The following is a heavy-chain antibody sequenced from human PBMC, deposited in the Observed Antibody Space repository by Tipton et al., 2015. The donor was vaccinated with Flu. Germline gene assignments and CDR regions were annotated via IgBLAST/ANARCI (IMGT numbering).Heavy chain of an antibody. J-gene: IGHJ4*02. CDR1: GDSFTNDW. D-gene: IGHD2-21*02. V-gene: IGHV5-51*03. Sequence: QSGPEVRKPGESLTISCRGSGDSFTNDWIGWVRQVPGKGLEWVGIIYPADSDARYSPSFQGQVTVSADRSISTAYLQWSSLRASDTAMYYCVESPGGDGGRYFGSWGQGTLVTVSS. CDR3: VESPGGDGGRYFGS. CDR2: IYPADSDA.